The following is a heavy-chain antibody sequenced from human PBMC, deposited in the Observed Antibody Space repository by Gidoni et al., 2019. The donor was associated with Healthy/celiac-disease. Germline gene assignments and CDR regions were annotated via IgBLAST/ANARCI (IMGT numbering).Heavy chain of an antibody. D-gene: IGHD3-10*01. V-gene: IGHV3-23*01. CDR1: GFTFSSYA. CDR3: AKFHGSGSYYNGHFDY. Sequence: EVQLLESGGGLVQPGGSLRLSCAASGFTFSSYAMSWVRQAPGKGLEWVSAISGSGGSTYYEDSVKGRFTISRDNSKNTLYLQMNSLRAEDTAVYYCAKFHGSGSYYNGHFDYWGQGTLVTVSS. J-gene: IGHJ4*02. CDR2: ISGSGGST.